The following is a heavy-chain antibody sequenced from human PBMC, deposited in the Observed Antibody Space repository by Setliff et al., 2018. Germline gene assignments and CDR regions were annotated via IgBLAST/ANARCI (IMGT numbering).Heavy chain of an antibody. CDR1: GGSISSSSYY. V-gene: IGHV4-39*07. CDR2: IYYSGST. CDR3: ARESGLGYGSGSYYFDY. J-gene: IGHJ4*02. Sequence: LSLTCTVSGGSISSSSYYWGWIRQPPGKGLEWIGSIYYSGSTYYNPSLKSRVTISVDTSKNQFSLKLSSVTAADTAVYYCARESGLGYGSGSYYFDYWGQGTLGTVSS. D-gene: IGHD3-10*01.